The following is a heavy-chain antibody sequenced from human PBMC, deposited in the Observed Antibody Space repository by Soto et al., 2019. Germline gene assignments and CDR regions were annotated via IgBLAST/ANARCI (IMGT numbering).Heavy chain of an antibody. V-gene: IGHV4-61*05. D-gene: IGHD5-12*01. CDR2: IYYSGST. Sequence: SETLSLTCTVSGGSISSSSYYWGWIRQPPGEGLEWIGYIYYSGSTNYNPSLKSRVTISVDTSKNQFYLKLSSVTAADTAEYYCARVAGRGAYDEVTYGGQEPLVPVSS. CDR1: GGSISSSSYY. J-gene: IGHJ4*02. CDR3: ARVAGRGAYDEVTY.